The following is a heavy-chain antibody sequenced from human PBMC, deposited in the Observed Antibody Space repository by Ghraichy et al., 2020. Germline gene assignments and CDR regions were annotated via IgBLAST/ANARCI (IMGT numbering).Heavy chain of an antibody. V-gene: IGHV3-74*01. Sequence: GGSLRLSCAASGFTFSSYWMHWVRQAPGKGLVWVSRINSDGSRTDYADSVRGRFTISRDNAKNTLYVQINSLRAEDTAVYYCSRGYRTSSQFTLSFDPWGQGTLVTVSS. CDR2: INSDGSRT. CDR3: SRGYRTSSQFTLSFDP. J-gene: IGHJ5*02. CDR1: GFTFSSYW. D-gene: IGHD6-6*01.